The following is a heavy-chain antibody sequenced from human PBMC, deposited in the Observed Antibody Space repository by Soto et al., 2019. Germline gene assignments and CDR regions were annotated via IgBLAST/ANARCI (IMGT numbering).Heavy chain of an antibody. V-gene: IGHV5-51*01. Sequence: GESLKISCKGYGYSFSRYWIGWVRQMPGKGLEWMGIIYPGDSDTKYSLSFEGQVTISVDKSISTAYLQWSSLKASDTAMYYCARRDYNILTGYYSYGMDVWCQGTTVTVSS. CDR3: ARRDYNILTGYYSYGMDV. CDR1: GYSFSRYW. J-gene: IGHJ6*02. D-gene: IGHD3-9*01. CDR2: IYPGDSDT.